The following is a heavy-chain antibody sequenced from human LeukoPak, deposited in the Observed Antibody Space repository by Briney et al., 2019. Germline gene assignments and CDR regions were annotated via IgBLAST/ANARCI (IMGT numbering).Heavy chain of an antibody. Sequence: ASVKVSCRASGYTFTSYDINWVRQATGQGLEWMGWMNPKSGNTGYAQKFQGSVTITRNTSISTAYMELSSLRSEDTAVYYCASCQWSGKSFDYWGQGTLVTVSS. CDR1: GYTFTSYD. CDR2: MNPKSGNT. D-gene: IGHD3-3*01. J-gene: IGHJ4*02. V-gene: IGHV1-8*03. CDR3: ASCQWSGKSFDY.